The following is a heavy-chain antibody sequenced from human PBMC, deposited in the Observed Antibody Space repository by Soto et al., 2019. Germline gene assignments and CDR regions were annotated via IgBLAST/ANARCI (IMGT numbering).Heavy chain of an antibody. CDR2: ISAHNGHI. CDR3: VGEMYGGFRFDY. V-gene: IGHV1-18*01. D-gene: IGHD2-8*01. Sequence: GASVKVSCKASGYTFTSYGISWVRQAPGQGLEWMGWISAHNGHIIYAQDFQGRVTMTTDTSTNTAYMELRSLRSDDAAVYFCVGEMYGGFRFDYWGQGTLVTVSS. J-gene: IGHJ4*02. CDR1: GYTFTSYG.